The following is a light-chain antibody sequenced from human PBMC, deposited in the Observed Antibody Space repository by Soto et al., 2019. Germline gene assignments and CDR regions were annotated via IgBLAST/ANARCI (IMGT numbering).Light chain of an antibody. J-gene: IGKJ3*01. V-gene: IGKV3-15*01. Sequence: EIVMTQAPATLSVSPGERATLSCRARQSISSSLAWYQQKPGQAPRLLIYGASTRATGIPATFSGSGSGTEFTLTISSLQSEDFVVYYCQQYNNWPFTFGPGTKVDIK. CDR2: GAS. CDR1: QSISSS. CDR3: QQYNNWPFT.